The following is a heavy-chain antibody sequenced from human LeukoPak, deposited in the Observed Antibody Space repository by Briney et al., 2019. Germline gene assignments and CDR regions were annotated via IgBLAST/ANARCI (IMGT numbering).Heavy chain of an antibody. CDR3: AKPYSNSWHSRYYFDY. J-gene: IGHJ4*02. CDR2: ISSSDSST. D-gene: IGHD6-13*01. V-gene: IGHV3-23*01. Sequence: GGSLRLSCAASGFTFSSYAMSWVRQAPGKGPEWVSTISSSDSSTFYADSVKGRFTISRDSSKNTLYLQMNSLRAEDTAVYYCAKPYSNSWHSRYYFDYWGQGTLVTVSS. CDR1: GFTFSSYA.